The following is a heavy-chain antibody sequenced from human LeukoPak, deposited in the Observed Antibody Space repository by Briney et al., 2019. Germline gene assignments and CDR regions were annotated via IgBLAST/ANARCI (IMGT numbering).Heavy chain of an antibody. CDR1: GYTFTSYA. Sequence: ASVKVSCKASGYTFTSYAMHWVRQAPGQRLEWMGWINAGNGNTKYSQNFQGRVTMTTDTSTSTAYMELRSLRSDDTAVYYCARVRRWLKWELLPYYMDVWGKGTTVTVSS. CDR3: ARVRRWLKWELLPYYMDV. J-gene: IGHJ6*03. D-gene: IGHD1-26*01. CDR2: INAGNGNT. V-gene: IGHV1-3*01.